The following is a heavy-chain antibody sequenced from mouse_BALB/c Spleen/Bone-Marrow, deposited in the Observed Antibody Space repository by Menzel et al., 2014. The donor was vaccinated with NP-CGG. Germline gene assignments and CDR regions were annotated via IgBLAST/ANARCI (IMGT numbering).Heavy chain of an antibody. D-gene: IGHD2-1*01. CDR1: GYSFTTYW. CDR2: IHPSDSET. Sequence: VKLQESGTEVVRPGASVKLSCKASGYSFTTYWMNWVKQRPGQGLEWIGMIHPSDSETRLNQKFKDKATLTVDKSSSTAYMQRNSPTSEDSAVYYCAREKVYYGISWFAYWGQGTLVTVSA. V-gene: IGHV1S126*01. CDR3: AREKVYYGISWFAY. J-gene: IGHJ3*01.